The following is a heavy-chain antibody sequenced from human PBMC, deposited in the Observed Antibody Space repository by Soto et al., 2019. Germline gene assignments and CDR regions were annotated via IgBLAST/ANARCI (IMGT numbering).Heavy chain of an antibody. Sequence: PGGSLRLSCAASGFTFSSYAMSWVRQAPGKGLMWVSRINGDGSETTYADSVKGRLTISRDNAKNTLYLQINNLRVEDTAVYYCATPYYFNHWGPGTLVTAPQ. V-gene: IGHV3-74*01. CDR1: GFTFSSYA. D-gene: IGHD2-15*01. J-gene: IGHJ1*01. CDR2: INGDGSET. CDR3: ATPYYFNH.